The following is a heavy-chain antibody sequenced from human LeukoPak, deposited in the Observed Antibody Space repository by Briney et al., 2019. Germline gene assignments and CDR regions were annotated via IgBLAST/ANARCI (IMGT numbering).Heavy chain of an antibody. J-gene: IGHJ6*03. CDR1: GYSISSGYY. D-gene: IGHD6-13*01. V-gene: IGHV4-61*01. Sequence: PETLSLTCTVSGYSISSGYYWSWIRQPPGQGLEWIGYIYYSGSTNYNPSLKSRVTISVDTSKNQFSLKLSSVTAADTAVYYCARVPGIAAAGRRVYYYYYMDVWGKGTTVTVSS. CDR3: ARVPGIAAAGRRVYYYYYMDV. CDR2: IYYSGST.